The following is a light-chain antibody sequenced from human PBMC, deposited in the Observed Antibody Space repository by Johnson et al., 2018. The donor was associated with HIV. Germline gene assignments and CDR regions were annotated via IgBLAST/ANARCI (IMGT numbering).Light chain of an antibody. CDR1: SSNIGNNY. CDR2: ENN. V-gene: IGLV1-51*02. Sequence: QSVLTQPPSVSAAPGQKVTISCSGRSSNIGNNYVSWYQQFPGTAPRLLIYENNKRPSGIPDRFSASESGTSATLGITGLQTGDEADYYCGTWNNSLSANYVCGTGTRGTAL. CDR3: GTWNNSLSANYV. J-gene: IGLJ1*01.